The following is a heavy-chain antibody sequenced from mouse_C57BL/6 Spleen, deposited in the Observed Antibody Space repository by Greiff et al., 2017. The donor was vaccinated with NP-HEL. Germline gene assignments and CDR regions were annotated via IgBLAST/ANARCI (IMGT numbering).Heavy chain of an antibody. J-gene: IGHJ2*01. Sequence: EVQVVESGEGLVKPGGSLKLSCAASGFTFSSYAMSWVRQTPEKRLEWVAYISSGGDYIYYADTVQGRFTISRDNARNTLYLQMSSLKSEDTAMYYCTRERDYYGSSYLDYWGQGTTLTVSS. CDR1: GFTFSSYA. D-gene: IGHD1-1*01. CDR2: ISSGGDYI. V-gene: IGHV5-9-1*02. CDR3: TRERDYYGSSYLDY.